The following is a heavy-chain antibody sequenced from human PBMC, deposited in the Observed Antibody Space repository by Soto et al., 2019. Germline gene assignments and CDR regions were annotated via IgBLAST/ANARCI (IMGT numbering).Heavy chain of an antibody. Sequence: QVLLVQSGAEVKKPGASGRVSGKPSGYTFNSNVVSWVRKPLDQGLEWMGWISAYNGNTKYSQNLQGRVTMTIDTTTSSAYLEVRSLRSDDTAIYYCARYFWSGQLPFYFDQWGQGTLVTVSS. D-gene: IGHD3-3*01. V-gene: IGHV1-18*01. CDR3: ARYFWSGQLPFYFDQ. CDR1: GYTFNSNV. J-gene: IGHJ4*02. CDR2: ISAYNGNT.